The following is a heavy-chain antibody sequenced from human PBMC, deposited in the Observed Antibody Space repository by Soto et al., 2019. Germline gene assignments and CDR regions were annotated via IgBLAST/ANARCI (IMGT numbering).Heavy chain of an antibody. J-gene: IGHJ6*03. Sequence: EVQLLESGGGLVQPGGSLRLSCAASGFTFRNYAMNWVRQAPGKGLEWVSSISYSGDSSYFADSVKGRFTVSRDNSRSTLYLQMSSLRAEDTAVYYCAKSAGTTRGYYYYMDVWGKGTTVTVSS. V-gene: IGHV3-23*01. CDR2: ISYSGDSS. CDR1: GFTFRNYA. D-gene: IGHD1-1*01. CDR3: AKSAGTTRGYYYYMDV.